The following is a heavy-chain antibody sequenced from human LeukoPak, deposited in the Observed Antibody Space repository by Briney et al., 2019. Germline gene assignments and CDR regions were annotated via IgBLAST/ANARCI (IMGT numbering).Heavy chain of an antibody. V-gene: IGHV1-69*13. CDR2: IIPIFGTA. D-gene: IGHD6-6*01. J-gene: IGHJ6*02. CDR3: ARDNGNSSSSRYYYYGMDV. CDR1: GGTFSSYA. Sequence: SVKVSCKASGGTFSSYAISWVRQAPGQGLEWMGGIIPIFGTANYAQKFQGRVTITAGESTSTAYMELSSLRSEDTAVYYCARDNGNSSSSRYYYYGMDVWGQGTTVTVSS.